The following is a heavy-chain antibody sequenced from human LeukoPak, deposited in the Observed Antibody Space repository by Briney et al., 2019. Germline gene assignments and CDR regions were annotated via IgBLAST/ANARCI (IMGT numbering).Heavy chain of an antibody. CDR3: ASNYYGSGSLDY. J-gene: IGHJ4*02. Sequence: SETLSLTCTVSGDSMTNTHWNWLRQPPGKALEWIGYIYYGGSTNYNPSLKSRVTISVDTSKNQFSLKLSSVTAADTAVYYCASNYYGSGSLDYWGQGTLVTVSS. CDR2: IYYGGST. V-gene: IGHV4-59*08. D-gene: IGHD3-10*01. CDR1: GDSMTNTH.